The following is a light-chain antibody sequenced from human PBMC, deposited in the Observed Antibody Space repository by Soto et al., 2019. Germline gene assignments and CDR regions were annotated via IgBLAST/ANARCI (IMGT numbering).Light chain of an antibody. CDR1: QSVSSK. Sequence: ETVMTQSPATLSVSPGERATLSCRASQSVSSKLAWYQQKPGQAPRLLISDASNRATGIPARFSGSGSGAEFTLTINSLQSEDSAVYYCQQHNQWPITFGQGTRLEIK. V-gene: IGKV3D-15*01. J-gene: IGKJ5*01. CDR3: QQHNQWPIT. CDR2: DAS.